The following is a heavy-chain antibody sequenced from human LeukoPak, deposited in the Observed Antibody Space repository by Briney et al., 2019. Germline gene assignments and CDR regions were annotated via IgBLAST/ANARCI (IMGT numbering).Heavy chain of an antibody. V-gene: IGHV4-59*01. J-gene: IGHJ4*02. CDR1: GGSISSYY. Sequence: SETLSLTCTVSGGSISSYYWSWIRQPPGKGLEWIGYIYYSGSTYYNPSLKSRVTISVDTSKNQFSLKLSSVTAADTAVYYCARVASWYSSGWYVGSLDYWGQGTLVTVSS. D-gene: IGHD6-19*01. CDR2: IYYSGST. CDR3: ARVASWYSSGWYVGSLDY.